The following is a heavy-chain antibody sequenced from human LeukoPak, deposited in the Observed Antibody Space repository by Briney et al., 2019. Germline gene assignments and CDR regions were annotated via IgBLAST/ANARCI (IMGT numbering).Heavy chain of an antibody. J-gene: IGHJ4*02. Sequence: ASVKVSCKASGYTFTDYYMHCVRQAPGQGLEWVGWINPNSGGTSYAQKFQDRVTLTRDTSITTAYMELSRLRSDDTAVYYCARHPNLDYWGQGTLVTVSS. V-gene: IGHV1-2*02. CDR2: INPNSGGT. CDR3: ARHPNLDY. CDR1: GYTFTDYY.